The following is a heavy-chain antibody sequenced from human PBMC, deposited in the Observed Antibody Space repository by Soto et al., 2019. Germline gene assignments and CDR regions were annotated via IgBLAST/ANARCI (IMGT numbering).Heavy chain of an antibody. Sequence: GESLKVSCKASGYTFTSYGISWVRQAPGQGLEWMGWISAYNGNTNYAQKLQGRVTMTTDTSTSTVYMELNSLTSEDTAVYYCARDSERLAPKDKYYYYGIDVRAQRTTVTVSS. J-gene: IGHJ6*02. V-gene: IGHV1-18*01. CDR1: GYTFTSYG. D-gene: IGHD1-26*01. CDR3: ARDSERLAPKDKYYYYGIDV. CDR2: ISAYNGNT.